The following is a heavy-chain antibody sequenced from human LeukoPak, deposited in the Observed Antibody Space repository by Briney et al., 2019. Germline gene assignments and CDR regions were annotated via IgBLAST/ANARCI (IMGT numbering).Heavy chain of an antibody. CDR3: ARLDTIFGVVRLFDY. CDR2: IYPGDSDT. Sequence: GESLKISXKGSGYSFTSYWIGWVRQRPGKGLEWMGIIYPGDSDTRYSPSFQGQVTISADKSISTAYLQWSSLKASDTAMYYCARLDTIFGVVRLFDYWGQGTLVTVSS. CDR1: GYSFTSYW. V-gene: IGHV5-51*01. J-gene: IGHJ4*02. D-gene: IGHD3-3*01.